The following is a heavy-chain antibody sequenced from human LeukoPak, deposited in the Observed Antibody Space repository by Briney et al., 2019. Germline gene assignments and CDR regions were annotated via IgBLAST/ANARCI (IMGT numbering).Heavy chain of an antibody. J-gene: IGHJ4*02. CDR3: ARLGEQWLASFDY. CDR1: GGSISSYY. CDR2: IYYSGST. D-gene: IGHD6-19*01. Sequence: SETLSLTCTVSGGSISSYYWSWIRQPGGEGLEWIGYIYYSGSTNYNPSLKSRVTISVDTSKNQFSLKLSSVTAAATAVYYCARLGEQWLASFDYWGQGTLVTVSS. V-gene: IGHV4-59*01.